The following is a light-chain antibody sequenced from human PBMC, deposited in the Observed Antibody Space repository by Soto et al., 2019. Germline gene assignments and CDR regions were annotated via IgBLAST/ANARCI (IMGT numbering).Light chain of an antibody. V-gene: IGLV2-14*01. J-gene: IGLJ1*01. CDR3: SSYTTSSSPFV. Sequence: QSVLTQPASVSGSPGQSITISCTGISSDIGADNYVSWYQHFPDKAPKLIIYEVSNRPSGVSSRFSGSKSGNTASLTISGLQADDEADYYCSSYTTSSSPFVFGTGTKLTVL. CDR1: SSDIGADNY. CDR2: EVS.